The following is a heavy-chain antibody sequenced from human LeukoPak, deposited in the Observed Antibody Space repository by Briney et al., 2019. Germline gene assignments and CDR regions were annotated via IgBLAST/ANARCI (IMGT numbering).Heavy chain of an antibody. CDR2: FDPEDGET. Sequence: ASVKVSCKVSGYTLTELSMHWVRQAPAKGLEWMGGFDPEDGETIYAQKFQGRVTMTEDTSTDTAYMELSSLRSEDTAVYYCATSAYFYCSSGYQIQAHYYFDYWGQGTLVTVSS. CDR1: GYTLTELS. J-gene: IGHJ4*02. V-gene: IGHV1-24*01. D-gene: IGHD3-22*01. CDR3: ATSAYFYCSSGYQIQAHYYFDY.